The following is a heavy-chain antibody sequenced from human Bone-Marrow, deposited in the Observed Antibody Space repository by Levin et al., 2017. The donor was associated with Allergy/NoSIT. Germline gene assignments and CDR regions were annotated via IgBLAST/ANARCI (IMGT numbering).Heavy chain of an antibody. V-gene: IGHV1-18*01. CDR1: GYTCTSYG. Sequence: GESLKISCKASGYTCTSYGISWVRQASGQGLEWMGWISAYNGNTNYAQKLQGRGTMNTDTSTSTAYMELRSLRSDDTAVYYCAGDAAPIRYYFDYWGQGTLVTVSS. CDR3: AGDAAPIRYYFDY. J-gene: IGHJ4*02. CDR2: ISAYNGNT. D-gene: IGHD5-12*01.